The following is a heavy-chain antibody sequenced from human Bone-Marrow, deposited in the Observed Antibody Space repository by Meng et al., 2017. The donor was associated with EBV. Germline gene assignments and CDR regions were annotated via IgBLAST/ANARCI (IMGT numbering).Heavy chain of an antibody. CDR2: LIPLSDAP. J-gene: IGHJ4*02. CDR3: ASESGRGFTPDY. V-gene: IGHV1-69*01. CDR1: GGTFRSDA. Sequence: QVQVVPSGAEVKKPGSSVKVSCKTSGGTFRSDAISWVRQAPGQGLEWMGGLIPLSDAPHYAQKFQGRVTITADESTSTHYLDLSGLRAEDTAVYYCASESGRGFTPDYWGQGTLVTVSS. D-gene: IGHD3-10*01.